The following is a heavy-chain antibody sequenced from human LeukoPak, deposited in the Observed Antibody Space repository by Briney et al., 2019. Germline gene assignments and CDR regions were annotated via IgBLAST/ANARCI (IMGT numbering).Heavy chain of an antibody. CDR2: INHSGST. V-gene: IGHV4-34*01. CDR3: ASGTYYYDSSGYYDY. CDR1: GGSFSGYY. D-gene: IGHD3-22*01. J-gene: IGHJ4*02. Sequence: SETLSLTCAVYGGSFSGYYWSWIRQPPGKGLEWIGEINHSGSTNYNPSLKSRVTISVDTSKNQFSLKLSSVTAADTAVYYCASGTYYYDSSGYYDYWGQGTLVTVSS.